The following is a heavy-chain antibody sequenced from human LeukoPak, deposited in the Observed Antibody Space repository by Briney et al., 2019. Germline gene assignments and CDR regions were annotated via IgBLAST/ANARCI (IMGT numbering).Heavy chain of an antibody. CDR2: INPNSGGT. V-gene: IGHV1-2*02. CDR1: GYTFTGYY. Sequence: ASVKVSCKASGYTFTGYYMHWVRQAPGQGLEWMGWINPNSGGTNYAQKFQGRVTMTRDTSISTAYMELSRLRSDDTAVYYCARGGSYGWVYYYYYMDLWGKGTTVTVSS. D-gene: IGHD1-26*01. J-gene: IGHJ6*03. CDR3: ARGGSYGWVYYYYYMDL.